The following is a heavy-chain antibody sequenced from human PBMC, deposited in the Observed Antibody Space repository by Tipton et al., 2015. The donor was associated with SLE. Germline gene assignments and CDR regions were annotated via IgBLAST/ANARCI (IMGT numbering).Heavy chain of an antibody. Sequence: LRLTCTVSGYSIFDGYYWGWIRQPPGKGPEWIGTIYYSGSTFYNPSLKSRVTISVDTSENQFSLQLSSVTAADTAVYYCARGGGCSSTSCYRGNQRYYYYYMDVWGKGTTVTVSS. CDR1: GYSIFDGYY. CDR2: IYYSGST. J-gene: IGHJ6*03. CDR3: ARGGGCSSTSCYRGNQRYYYYYMDV. D-gene: IGHD2-2*01. V-gene: IGHV4-38-2*02.